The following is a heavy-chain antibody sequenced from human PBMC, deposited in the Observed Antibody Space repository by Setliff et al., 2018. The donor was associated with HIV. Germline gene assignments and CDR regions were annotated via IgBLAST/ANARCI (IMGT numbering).Heavy chain of an antibody. CDR3: ARQETGMGSYYGDYYYYMDV. Sequence: ASVKVSCKASGYTFTSYGISWVRQAPGQGLEWMGWISAYNGNTNYAQKLQGRVTMTTDTSTSTAYMELRSLRSDDTAVYYCARQETGMGSYYGDYYYYMDVWGKGTTVTVSS. D-gene: IGHD3-22*01. J-gene: IGHJ6*03. CDR1: GYTFTSYG. V-gene: IGHV1-18*01. CDR2: ISAYNGNT.